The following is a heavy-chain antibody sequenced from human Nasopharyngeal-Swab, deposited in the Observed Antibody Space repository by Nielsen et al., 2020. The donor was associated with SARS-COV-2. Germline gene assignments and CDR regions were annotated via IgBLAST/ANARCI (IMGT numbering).Heavy chain of an antibody. J-gene: IGHJ3*02. CDR3: TLELGAFDI. CDR2: IIESGPDT. V-gene: IGHV3-23*01. D-gene: IGHD1-7*01. CDR1: GFNFRNFA. Sequence: GGSLRLSCAASGFNFRNFAMSWVRQAPGKGLEWVSGIIESGPDTYYADSVRGRSTIFRDNSKNTLFLQINSLSAEDTAVYYCTLELGAFDIWGQGTMVTVSS.